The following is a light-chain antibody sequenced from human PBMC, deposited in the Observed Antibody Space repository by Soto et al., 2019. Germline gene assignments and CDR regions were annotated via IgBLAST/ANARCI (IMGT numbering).Light chain of an antibody. CDR3: VLYMGSGIWV. Sequence: QTVVTQEPSFSVSPGGTVTLTCDLSSGSVSTSYYPSWYQQTPGQAPRTLIYSTNTRSSGVPDRSSGSILGNKAAITITGAQADDESDDYCVLYMGSGIWVFGGGTKLTVL. V-gene: IGLV8-61*01. J-gene: IGLJ2*01. CDR1: SGSVSTSYY. CDR2: STN.